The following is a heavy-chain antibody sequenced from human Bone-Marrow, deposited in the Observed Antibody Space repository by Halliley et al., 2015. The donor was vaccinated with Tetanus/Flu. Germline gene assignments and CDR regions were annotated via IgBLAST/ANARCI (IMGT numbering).Heavy chain of an antibody. Sequence: SLRLSCAASGFTFSSFGMSWVRQAPGKGLEWVSAIISGGGSTYYADSVKGRFTISRDISRSTLYLQMTSLRAEDTAVYYCVKGSLGGVVSTNYFDYWGQGTLVTVSS. CDR2: IISGGGST. J-gene: IGHJ4*02. V-gene: IGHV3-23*01. CDR1: GFTFSSFG. CDR3: VKGSLGGVVSTNYFDY. D-gene: IGHD3-3*01.